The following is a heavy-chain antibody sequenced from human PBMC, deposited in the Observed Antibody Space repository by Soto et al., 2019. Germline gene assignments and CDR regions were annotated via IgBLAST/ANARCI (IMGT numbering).Heavy chain of an antibody. CDR1: GFTFSDYY. J-gene: IGHJ1*01. CDR3: ASLPMVGTTYFQH. CDR2: ISSSSTYT. D-gene: IGHD1-26*01. V-gene: IGHV3-11*06. Sequence: QVQLVESGGGLVKPGGSLRLSCAASGFTFSDYYMSWIRQAPGKGLEWVSYISSSSTYTNYADSVKGRFTISRDNAKNSLYLQMNRLRAEDTAVYYCASLPMVGTTYFQHWGQGTLVTVSS.